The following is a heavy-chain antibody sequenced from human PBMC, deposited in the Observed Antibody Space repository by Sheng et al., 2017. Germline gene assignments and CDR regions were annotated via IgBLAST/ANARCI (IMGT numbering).Heavy chain of an antibody. CDR2: INHSGST. Sequence: QVQLQQWGAGLLKPSETLSLTCAVYGGSFSGYYWSWIRQPPGKGLEWIGEINHSGSTNYNPSLKSRVTISVDTSKNQFSLKLSSVTAADTAVYYCARESPGVGFWSGLYYFDYWGQGTLVTVSS. CDR3: ARESPGVGFWSGLYYFDY. D-gene: IGHD3-3*01. J-gene: IGHJ4*02. V-gene: IGHV4-34*01. CDR1: GGSFSGYY.